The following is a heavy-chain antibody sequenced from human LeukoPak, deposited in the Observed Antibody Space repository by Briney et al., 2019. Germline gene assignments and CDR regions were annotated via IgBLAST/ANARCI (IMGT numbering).Heavy chain of an antibody. V-gene: IGHV4-31*03. D-gene: IGHD3-10*01. CDR2: IYYSGST. J-gene: IGHJ4*02. Sequence: SQTLSLTCTVSGGSISSGGYYWSWIRQHPGKGLEWIGYIYYSGSTYYNPSLKSRVTISVDTSKNQFSLKLGSVTAADTAVYYCARVARGSGSYYHDYWGQGTLVTVSS. CDR3: ARVARGSGSYYHDY. CDR1: GGSISSGGYY.